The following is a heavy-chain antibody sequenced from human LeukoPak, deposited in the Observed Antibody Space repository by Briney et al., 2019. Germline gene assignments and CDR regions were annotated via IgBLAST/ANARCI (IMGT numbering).Heavy chain of an antibody. CDR1: GYTFTGYY. CDR2: IHPNSGGT. D-gene: IGHD6-6*01. V-gene: IGHV1-2*02. Sequence: ASVKVSCKASGYTFTGYYIHWVRRAPGQGLEWMGWIHPNSGGTKFVQSFQGRVTLTRDTSITTASMELSSLISNDTAVYFCARTAYPSSSWFDPWGQGTQVTVSS. CDR3: ARTAYPSSSWFDP. J-gene: IGHJ5*02.